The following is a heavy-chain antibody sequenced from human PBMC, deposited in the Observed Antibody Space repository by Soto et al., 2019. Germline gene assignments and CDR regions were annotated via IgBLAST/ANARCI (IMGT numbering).Heavy chain of an antibody. J-gene: IGHJ5*02. D-gene: IGHD6-6*01. CDR2: INHSGST. CDR3: ARVSAARPSYNWFDP. Sequence: QVQLQQWGAGLLKPSETLSLTCAVYGGSFSGYYWSWIRQPPGKGLEWIGEINHSGSTNYNPSLKGRVTISVDTSKNQFSLKLSSVTAADTAVYYCARVSAARPSYNWFDPWGQGTLVTVSS. V-gene: IGHV4-34*01. CDR1: GGSFSGYY.